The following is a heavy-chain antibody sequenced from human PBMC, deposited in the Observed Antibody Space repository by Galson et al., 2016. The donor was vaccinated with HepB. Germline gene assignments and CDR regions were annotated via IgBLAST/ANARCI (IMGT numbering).Heavy chain of an antibody. Sequence: SLRLSCAASGFTFSDYYMSWVRQAPGKGLEWVSYISGSSVYTNYIDSVKGRFTISRDTSKNKLYLQMNSLRAEDTAVYYCVRDRATYDSCGYWFDYWGQGALVTVSS. D-gene: IGHD3-22*01. CDR1: GFTFSDYY. CDR2: ISGSSVYT. V-gene: IGHV3-11*06. CDR3: VRDRATYDSCGYWFDY. J-gene: IGHJ4*02.